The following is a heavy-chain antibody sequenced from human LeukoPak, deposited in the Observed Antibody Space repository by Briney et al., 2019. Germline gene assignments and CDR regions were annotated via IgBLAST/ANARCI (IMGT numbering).Heavy chain of an antibody. Sequence: SETLSLTCAVYGGSFSGYYWSWIRQPPGKGLEWIGEINHSGSTYYNPSLKSRVTISVDTSKNQFSLKLSSVTAADTAVYYCARRATVTTYYYYYYGMDVWGQGTTVTVSS. V-gene: IGHV4-34*01. CDR2: INHSGST. D-gene: IGHD4-11*01. J-gene: IGHJ6*02. CDR1: GGSFSGYY. CDR3: ARRATVTTYYYYYYGMDV.